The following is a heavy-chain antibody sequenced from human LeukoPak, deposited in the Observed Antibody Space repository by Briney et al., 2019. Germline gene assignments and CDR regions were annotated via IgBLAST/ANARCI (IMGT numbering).Heavy chain of an antibody. V-gene: IGHV3-23*01. CDR2: IGASGADT. CDR1: GFTFTNYA. D-gene: IGHD3-22*01. CDR3: ARRPRDTSGYYLGAFHD. J-gene: IGHJ3*01. Sequence: GSLRLSCAASGFTFTNYAMTWVRQAPGKGLEWVSVIGASGADTYYSDSVKGRFTVSRDNSQNTLFLHMGSLRAEDTAVYFCARRPRDTSGYYLGAFHDWGQGTTVTVSS.